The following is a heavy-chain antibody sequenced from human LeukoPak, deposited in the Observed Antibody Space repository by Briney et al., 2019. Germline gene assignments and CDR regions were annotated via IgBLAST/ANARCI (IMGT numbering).Heavy chain of an antibody. J-gene: IGHJ3*02. CDR3: ARLYCSGGICYSRSAIDI. CDR1: GYSFTSYL. Sequence: GESLKISCKGSGYSFTSYLNGWVRQMPGKGLELVGINYPSGSDTRYSPSLQGQVTIPADKSISTAYLQWSSVKAPDTAMYYCARLYCSGGICYSRSAIDIWGQGTMVTVSS. V-gene: IGHV5-51*01. CDR2: NYPSGSDT. D-gene: IGHD2-15*01.